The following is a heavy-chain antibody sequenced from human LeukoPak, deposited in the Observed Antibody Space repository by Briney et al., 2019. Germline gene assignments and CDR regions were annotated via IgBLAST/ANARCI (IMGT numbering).Heavy chain of an antibody. Sequence: GGSLRLSCAASGFTFSSYAMHWVRQAPGKGLEWVAVISYDGSNKYYADSVKGRFTISRDNSKNTLYLEMNSLRAEDTAVYYCARKYSNSWSFDYWGQGTLVTVSS. CDR3: ARKYSNSWSFDY. D-gene: IGHD2/OR15-2a*01. CDR2: ISYDGSNK. CDR1: GFTFSSYA. V-gene: IGHV3-30*14. J-gene: IGHJ4*02.